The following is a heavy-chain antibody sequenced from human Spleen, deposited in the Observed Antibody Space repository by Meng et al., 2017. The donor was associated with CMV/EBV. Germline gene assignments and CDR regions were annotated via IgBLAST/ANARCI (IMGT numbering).Heavy chain of an antibody. D-gene: IGHD3-3*01. V-gene: IGHV3-73*01. J-gene: IGHJ5*02. CDR2: IRSKSYLYAA. CDR1: GFTFSGFG. CDR3: TRLNDFWSASGDNWFDP. Sequence: GESLKISCEAFGFTFSGFGIHWVRQASGKGLEWVGRIRSKSYLYAAAYAASVKGRFIISRDDSKNTAYLQMNSLKTEDTAVYYCTRLNDFWSASGDNWFDPWGQGTLVTVSS.